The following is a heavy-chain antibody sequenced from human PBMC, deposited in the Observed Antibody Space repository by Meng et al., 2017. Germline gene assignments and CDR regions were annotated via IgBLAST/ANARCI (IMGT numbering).Heavy chain of an antibody. J-gene: IGHJ4*02. CDR3: VRISTLVTTL. V-gene: IGHV3-7*01. Sequence: GESLKISCAASGFTFSSYWMSWVRQAPGKGLEWVANIKQDGSEKYYVDSVKGRFTITRDNAQNTLYLHMDSLRAEDTAVYFCVRISTLVTTLWGQGTLVTVSS. CDR1: GFTFSSYW. CDR2: IKQDGSEK. D-gene: IGHD4-17*01.